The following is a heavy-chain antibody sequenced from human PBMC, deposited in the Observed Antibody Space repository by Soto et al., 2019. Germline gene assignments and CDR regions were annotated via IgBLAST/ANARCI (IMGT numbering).Heavy chain of an antibody. D-gene: IGHD2-2*01. CDR1: GGTFSSYA. J-gene: IGHJ6*02. V-gene: IGHV1-69*13. Sequence: GASVKVSCKASGGTFSSYAISWVRQAPGQGLEWMGGIIPIFGTANYAQKFQGRVTITADESTSTAYMELSSLRSEDTAVYYCARDGGVVVPAARTPYYYYYGMDVWGQGTTVTVSS. CDR2: IIPIFGTA. CDR3: ARDGGVVVPAARTPYYYYYGMDV.